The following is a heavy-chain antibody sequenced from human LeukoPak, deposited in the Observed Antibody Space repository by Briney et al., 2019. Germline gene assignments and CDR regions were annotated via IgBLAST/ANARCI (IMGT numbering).Heavy chain of an antibody. J-gene: IGHJ4*02. CDR2: IYYSGST. D-gene: IGHD3-10*01. Sequence: SETLSLTCTVSGGSISSYYWSWIRQPPGKGLEWVGYIYYSGSTNYNPSLKSRVTISVDTSKNQFSLKLSSVTAADTAGYYCARRHYLWFGEPRNMYYFDYWGQGTLVTVSS. CDR3: ARRHYLWFGEPRNMYYFDY. V-gene: IGHV4-59*12. CDR1: GGSISSYY.